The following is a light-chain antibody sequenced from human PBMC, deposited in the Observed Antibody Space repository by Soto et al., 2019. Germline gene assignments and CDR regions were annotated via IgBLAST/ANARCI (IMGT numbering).Light chain of an antibody. V-gene: IGLV2-14*03. CDR3: SSYGASSTL. CDR1: STDIGSYNY. CDR2: DVS. J-gene: IGLJ2*01. Sequence: QSVLTQPASLSGSPGQSITISCTGTSTDIGSYNYVSWYQQHPGKAPKLMIFDVSYRPSGISDRFSGSKSGITASLTISGLQPEDEADYYCSSYGASSTLFGGGTKLTVL.